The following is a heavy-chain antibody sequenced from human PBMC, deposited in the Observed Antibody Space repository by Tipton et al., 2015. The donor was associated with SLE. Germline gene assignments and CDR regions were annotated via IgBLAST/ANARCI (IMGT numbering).Heavy chain of an antibody. CDR2: INHSGST. V-gene: IGHV4-34*01. D-gene: IGHD3-10*01. J-gene: IGHJ4*02. CDR1: GGSFSGYY. CDR3: ARGRYSGSGTYPSDYYFDY. Sequence: LSLTCAVYGGSFSGYYWSWIRQPPGKGLEWIGEINHSGSTNYNPSLKSRVTISVDTSKNQFSLKLNSVTAADTAVYYCARGRYSGSGTYPSDYYFDYWGQGTLVTVSS.